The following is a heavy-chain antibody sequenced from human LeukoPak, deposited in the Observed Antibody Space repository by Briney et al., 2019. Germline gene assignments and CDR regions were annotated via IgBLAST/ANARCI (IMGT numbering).Heavy chain of an antibody. J-gene: IGHJ4*02. CDR3: ARFGRGYYYRYYFDY. CDR1: GGSFSGYY. D-gene: IGHD3-22*01. V-gene: IGHV4-34*01. Sequence: SETLSLTCAVYGGSFSGYYWSWIRQPPGKGLEWIGEINHSGSTNYNPSLKSRVTISVDTSKNQFSLKLSSVTAADTVVYYCARFGRGYYYRYYFDYWGQGTLVTVSS. CDR2: INHSGST.